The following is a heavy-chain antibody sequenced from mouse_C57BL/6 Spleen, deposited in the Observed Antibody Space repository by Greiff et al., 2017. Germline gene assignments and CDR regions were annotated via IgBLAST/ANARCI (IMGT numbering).Heavy chain of an antibody. CDR2: IYPSDSET. J-gene: IGHJ4*01. Sequence: QVQLQQPGAELVRPGSSVKLSCKASGYTFTSYWMDWVKQRPGQGLEWIGNIYPSDSETHYNQKFKDKATLTVDKSSSTAYMQLSSLTSEDSSVYYCARSYYGSSYAMDDWGQGTSVTVSS. D-gene: IGHD1-1*01. CDR3: ARSYYGSSYAMDD. CDR1: GYTFTSYW. V-gene: IGHV1-61*01.